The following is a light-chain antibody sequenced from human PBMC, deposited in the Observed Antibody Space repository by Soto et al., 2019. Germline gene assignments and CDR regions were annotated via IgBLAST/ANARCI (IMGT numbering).Light chain of an antibody. CDR2: GAS. Sequence: EFVLTQSPGTLSLSPGERATLSCRASQSVSSTYLAWYQQQPGQAPRLLIYGASNRATGIPDRFSGSGSGTDFTLTISRLEPEDFAVYYCQQYGSSSWTFGQGTKVEIK. CDR3: QQYGSSSWT. CDR1: QSVSSTY. J-gene: IGKJ1*01. V-gene: IGKV3-20*01.